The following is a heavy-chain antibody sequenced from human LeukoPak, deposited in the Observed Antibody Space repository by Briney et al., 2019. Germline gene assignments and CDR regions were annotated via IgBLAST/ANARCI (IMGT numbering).Heavy chain of an antibody. V-gene: IGHV3-23*01. J-gene: IGHJ4*02. CDR2: ISGGGGST. CDR1: GFTFSSSA. CDR3: ARVGPYFDY. Sequence: GGSLRLSCAASGFTFSSSAMSWVRQAPGKGLEWLSTISGGGGSTYYADSVKGRFTISRDNSKNTLYLHMKSLRAEDTAVYYCARVGPYFDYWGQGTLVTVSS.